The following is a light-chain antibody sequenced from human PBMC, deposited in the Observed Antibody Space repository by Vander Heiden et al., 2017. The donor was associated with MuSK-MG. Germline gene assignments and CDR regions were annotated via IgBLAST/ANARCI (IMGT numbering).Light chain of an antibody. V-gene: IGLV7-43*01. CDR2: STS. Sequence: GVSEERSLNVSKGGTDTLTCAASTGAVTSGYHPNWFQQKPGQSPRSMIYSTSNSHAATPARFSGSFFGGNAAPTISGVQPEGDADYYHPPYYSSAERVFGGGTKPTVL. J-gene: IGLJ3*02. CDR3: PPYYSSAERV. CDR1: TGAVTSGYH.